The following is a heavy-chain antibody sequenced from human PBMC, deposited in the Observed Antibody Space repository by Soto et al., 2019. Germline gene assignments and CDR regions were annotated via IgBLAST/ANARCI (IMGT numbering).Heavy chain of an antibody. CDR3: ARDGAVAGLSFYGMDV. CDR1: GYTFTGYY. D-gene: IGHD6-19*01. Sequence: WASVKVSCKASGYTFTGYYMHWVRQAPGQGLEWMGWINPNSGGTNYAQKFQGWVTTTRDTSISTAYMELSRLRSDDTAVYYCARDGAVAGLSFYGMDVWGQGTTVTV. CDR2: INPNSGGT. J-gene: IGHJ6*02. V-gene: IGHV1-2*04.